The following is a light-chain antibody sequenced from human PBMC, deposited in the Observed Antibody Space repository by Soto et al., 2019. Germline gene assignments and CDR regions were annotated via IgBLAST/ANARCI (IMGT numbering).Light chain of an antibody. J-gene: IGLJ1*01. Sequence: QPVLTQPPSVSGAPGQRVTISCTGSSSNIGAGYDVHWYQQLPGTAPKLLIYGNSNRPSGVPDRFSGSKSGTSASLAITGHQAEYEADYYCQSYDSSLSAFYVFGTGTKLTVL. CDR3: QSYDSSLSAFYV. CDR1: SSNIGAGYD. V-gene: IGLV1-40*01. CDR2: GNS.